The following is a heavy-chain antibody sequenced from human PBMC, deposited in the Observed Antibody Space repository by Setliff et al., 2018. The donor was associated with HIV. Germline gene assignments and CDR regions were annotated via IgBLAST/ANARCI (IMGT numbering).Heavy chain of an antibody. V-gene: IGHV3-30*02. Sequence: GGSLRLSCAASGFTFNNYGMHWVRQAPGKGLEWVAFIRYDAATKYYADSVEGRFTISRDNSKNTLYLQMSSLRAEDTAMYYCAKISGTFRYIDCWGQGTLVTVS. CDR3: AKISGTFRYIDC. D-gene: IGHD2-2*01. CDR2: IRYDAATK. CDR1: GFTFNNYG. J-gene: IGHJ4*02.